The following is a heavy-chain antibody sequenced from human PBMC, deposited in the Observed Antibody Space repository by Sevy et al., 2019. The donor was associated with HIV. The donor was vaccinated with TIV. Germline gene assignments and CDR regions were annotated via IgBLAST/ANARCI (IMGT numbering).Heavy chain of an antibody. CDR2: IDYSGIT. V-gene: IGHV4-30-4*01. D-gene: IGHD2-2*01. Sequence: SETLSLTCSVSGGSISSGDYYWTWMRQSPGQGLEWFGYIDYSGITYYNPSLKSRVIISIDTVKNQYSLKLSSVTAAATAVYYCARYCTRTSPHNWFDPWGQGTLVTVSS. CDR1: GGSISSGDYY. J-gene: IGHJ5*02. CDR3: ARYCTRTSPHNWFDP.